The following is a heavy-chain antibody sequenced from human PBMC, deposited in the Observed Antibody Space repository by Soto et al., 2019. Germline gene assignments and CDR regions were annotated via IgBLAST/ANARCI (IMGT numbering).Heavy chain of an antibody. Sequence: QVQLVESGGGVVQPGRSLRLSCAASGFTFSTYGMHWVRQAPGKGLEWVAVMSYDGSKKYYADSVKGRFTISKDNTKNTLYLQMNSLSAEDTAVYYCVKDRSSVWLENFAYWGQGTLVTVST. D-gene: IGHD6-19*01. CDR3: VKDRSSVWLENFAY. J-gene: IGHJ4*02. V-gene: IGHV3-30*18. CDR2: MSYDGSKK. CDR1: GFTFSTYG.